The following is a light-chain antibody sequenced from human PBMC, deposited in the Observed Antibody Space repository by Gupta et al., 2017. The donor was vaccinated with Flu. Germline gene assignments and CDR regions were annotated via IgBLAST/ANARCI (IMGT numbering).Light chain of an antibody. J-gene: IGKJ4*01. CDR3: QQYLPTPLT. CDR1: QSVLFSSSNKNY. Sequence: DVVMPQSPDSLAVSLGERATINCKSSQSVLFSSSNKNYLAWYQQKPGQPPKLLMDWASTRKSGVPDRFSGSGSGTDFTLKISSMQAEDVAVYYCQQYLPTPLTFGGGTKVEIK. V-gene: IGKV4-1*01. CDR2: WAS.